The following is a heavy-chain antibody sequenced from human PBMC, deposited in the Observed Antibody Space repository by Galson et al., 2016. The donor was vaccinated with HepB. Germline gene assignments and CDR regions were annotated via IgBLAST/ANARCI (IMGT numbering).Heavy chain of an antibody. J-gene: IGHJ4*02. CDR3: VKDNDHYLCDL. D-gene: IGHD2-21*01. CDR2: ISNNGGRI. Sequence: SLRLSCAASGFTFSRYPMHWVRQAPGKGLEYISDISNNGGRIYYADSVKGRFTISRDNSQNTVFLQMNSLRAEDTAVYYCVKDNDHYLCDLWGQGTLVTVSS. V-gene: IGHV3-64D*06. CDR1: GFTFSRYP.